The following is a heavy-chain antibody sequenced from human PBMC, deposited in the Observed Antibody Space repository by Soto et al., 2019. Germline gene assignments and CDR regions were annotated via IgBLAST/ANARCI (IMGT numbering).Heavy chain of an antibody. CDR2: VTGNGGST. CDR1: GCRFSAYD. CDR3: AGVRQSYGAYDY. V-gene: IGHV3-64*02. Sequence: PGGSLRVSCAVSGCRFSAYDRRCVRQAPGKGLEYVSVVTGNGGSTDYSDSVKGRFIISRDNSKNTLYLQMGSLRVEDMAIYYCAGVRQSYGAYDYWGQGTLVTVSS. J-gene: IGHJ4*02. D-gene: IGHD3-16*01.